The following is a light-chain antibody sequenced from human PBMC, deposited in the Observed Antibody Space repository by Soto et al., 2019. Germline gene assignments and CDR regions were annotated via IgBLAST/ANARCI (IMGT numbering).Light chain of an antibody. V-gene: IGLV2-14*01. Sequence: QSALTQPASVSGSPGQSITISCTGTRSDVGTYNYVSWYQQHSGKAPKLLIYDVTHRPSGVSNRFSGSKSGNTASLTISGLQVEDEGYYYCTSYTGSITWVFGGGTKVTGL. J-gene: IGLJ3*02. CDR1: RSDVGTYNY. CDR3: TSYTGSITWV. CDR2: DVT.